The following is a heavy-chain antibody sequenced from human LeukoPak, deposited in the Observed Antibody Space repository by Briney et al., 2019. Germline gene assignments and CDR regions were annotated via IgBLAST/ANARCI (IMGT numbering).Heavy chain of an antibody. D-gene: IGHD3-22*01. J-gene: IGHJ6*03. CDR2: IYSHGGT. CDR1: GFTFSSYA. V-gene: IGHV3-66*01. CDR3: ARDGIDSSSGISYYYYMAV. Sequence: GSLRLSCAASGFTFSSYAMSWVRQAPGKGLEWVSLIYSHGGTNYADSVKGRFTISRDNSKNTLYLQMNSLRAEDTAVYYCARDGIDSSSGISYYYYMAVWGKGTTVTISS.